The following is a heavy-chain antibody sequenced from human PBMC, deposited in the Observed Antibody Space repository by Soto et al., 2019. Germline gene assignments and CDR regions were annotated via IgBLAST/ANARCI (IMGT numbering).Heavy chain of an antibody. D-gene: IGHD5-12*01. J-gene: IGHJ5*02. CDR2: IIPIFGTA. V-gene: IGHV1-69*12. CDR3: ARVISLVPSLRGWLNP. Sequence: QVQLVQSGAEVKKPGSSVKVSCKASGGTFSSYAISWVRQAPGQGLEWMGGIIPIFGTANYAQKFQGRVTITGGRSTSTDYVELGGLRSEDTAVYYCARVISLVPSLRGWLNPWGQGTLVTVSS. CDR1: GGTFSSYA.